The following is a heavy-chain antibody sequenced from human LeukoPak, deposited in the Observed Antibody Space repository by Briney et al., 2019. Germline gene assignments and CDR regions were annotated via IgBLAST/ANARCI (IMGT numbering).Heavy chain of an antibody. CDR2: IYSGGST. CDR3: ARASLTVTPLFDY. J-gene: IGHJ4*02. Sequence: GGSLRLSCAAYGFTVSANDMSWVRQAPGKGLEWVSVIYSGGSTYYADAVKGRFTISRDNSKNTLYLQMNSLSAEDTAVYYCARASLTVTPLFDYWGQGTLVTVSS. CDR1: GFTVSAND. D-gene: IGHD4-17*01. V-gene: IGHV3-53*01.